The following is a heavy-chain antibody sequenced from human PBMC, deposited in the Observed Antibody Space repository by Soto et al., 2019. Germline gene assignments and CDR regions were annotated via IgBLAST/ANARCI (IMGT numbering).Heavy chain of an antibody. CDR2: IYYSGST. V-gene: IGHV4-61*01. J-gene: IGHJ6*03. Sequence: SETLSLTCTVSGGSVSSGSYYWSWIRQPPGKGLEWIGYIYYSGSTNYNPSLKSRVTISVDTSKNQFSLKLSSVTAADTAVYYCDLGGSSSGDYYYYMDVWGKGTTVTVSS. D-gene: IGHD6-6*01. CDR1: GGSVSSGSYY. CDR3: DLGGSSSGDYYYYMDV.